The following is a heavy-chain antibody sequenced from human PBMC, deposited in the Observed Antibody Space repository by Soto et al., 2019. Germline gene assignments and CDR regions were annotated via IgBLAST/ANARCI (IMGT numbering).Heavy chain of an antibody. CDR3: ARHVGYHSSGYYYSYYFDY. V-gene: IGHV4-39*01. CDR2: IYYSGST. J-gene: IGHJ4*02. D-gene: IGHD3-22*01. CDR1: GGSISSSSYY. Sequence: QLQLQESGPGLVKPSETLSLTCTVSGGSISSSSYYWGWIRQPPGKGQEWIGSIYYSGSTYYNPSLKSRVTISVDTSKNQFSLKLSSVTASDTAVYYCARHVGYHSSGYYYSYYFDYWGQGTLVTVSS.